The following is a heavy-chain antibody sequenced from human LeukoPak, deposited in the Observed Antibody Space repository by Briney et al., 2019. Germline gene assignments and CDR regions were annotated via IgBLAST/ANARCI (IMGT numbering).Heavy chain of an antibody. J-gene: IGHJ4*02. D-gene: IGHD2-2*01. Sequence: GGSLRLSCAASGFTFSSYAMHWVRQAPGKGLEYVSAISSNGGSTYYANSVKGRFTISRDNSKNTLYLQMSSLRAEDMAVYYCARGGVVVPAAADYWGQGTLVTVSS. V-gene: IGHV3-64*01. CDR3: ARGGVVVPAAADY. CDR2: ISSNGGST. CDR1: GFTFSSYA.